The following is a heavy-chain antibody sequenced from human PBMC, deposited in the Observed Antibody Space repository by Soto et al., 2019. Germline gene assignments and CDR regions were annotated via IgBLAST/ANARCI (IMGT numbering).Heavy chain of an antibody. CDR1: GVSISSSSYY. CDR2: IYYSGST. J-gene: IGHJ3*02. V-gene: IGHV4-39*01. D-gene: IGHD3-9*01. Sequence: QLQLQESGPGLVKPSETLSLTCTVSGVSISSSSYYWGWIRQPPGKGLEWIGSIYYSGSTYYNPSLKSRVSISVDTSKSQFALKLSAGTAADTAVYYCARQGPIRDFAWLLGRCAFDIWGKGTMVTVSS. CDR3: ARQGPIRDFAWLLGRCAFDI.